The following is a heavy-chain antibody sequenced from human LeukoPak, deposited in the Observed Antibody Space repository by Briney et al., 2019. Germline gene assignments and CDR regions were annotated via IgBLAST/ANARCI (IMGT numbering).Heavy chain of an antibody. CDR3: ARDPTMVTLYYFDY. Sequence: ASVNVSCKASGYTFTGYYMHWVRQAPGQGLEWMGWINPNSGGTNYAQKFQGRVTMTRDTSISTAYMELSRLRSDDTAVYYCARDPTMVTLYYFDYWGQRTLVTVSS. J-gene: IGHJ4*02. CDR1: GYTFTGYY. D-gene: IGHD3-10*01. V-gene: IGHV1-2*02. CDR2: INPNSGGT.